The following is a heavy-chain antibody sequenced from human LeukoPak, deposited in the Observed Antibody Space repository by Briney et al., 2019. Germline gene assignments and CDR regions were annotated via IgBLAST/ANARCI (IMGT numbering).Heavy chain of an antibody. CDR1: GYTFTTYA. CDR2: IYTNTGNP. J-gene: IGHJ4*02. D-gene: IGHD6-13*01. Sequence: GASVKVSCKASGYTFTTYAMNWVRQAPGQGLEWMGWIYTNTGNPTYTQGFTGRFVFSLDTSVSTTYLQISNLRAEDTAVYYCARGIPVYGSSWSYYFDYWGQGTLATVSS. CDR3: ARGIPVYGSSWSYYFDY. V-gene: IGHV7-4-1*02.